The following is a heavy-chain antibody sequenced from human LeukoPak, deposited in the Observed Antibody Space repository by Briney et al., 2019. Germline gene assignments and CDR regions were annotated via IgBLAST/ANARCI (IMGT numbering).Heavy chain of an antibody. CDR3: ARTGSWPYYFDY. Sequence: PGGSLRLSCAASGFTFSSYEMNWVRQAPRKGLEWVSYISSSGSTIYYADSVKGRCTISRDNAKNSLYLQMNSLRAEDTAVYYCARTGSWPYYFDYWGQGTLVTVSS. V-gene: IGHV3-48*03. CDR2: ISSSGSTI. CDR1: GFTFSSYE. J-gene: IGHJ4*02. D-gene: IGHD6-13*01.